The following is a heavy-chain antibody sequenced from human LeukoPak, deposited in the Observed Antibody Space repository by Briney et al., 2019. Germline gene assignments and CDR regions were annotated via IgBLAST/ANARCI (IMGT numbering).Heavy chain of an antibody. Sequence: SETLSLTCTVSGGSISSYYWSWIRQPPGKGLEWIGYIYYSGSTNYNPSLKSRVTISVDTSKNQFSLKLSSVTAADTAVYYCARTLFGYDFGRRFAFDIWGQGTTVTVSS. J-gene: IGHJ3*02. V-gene: IGHV4-59*12. D-gene: IGHD3-3*01. CDR2: IYYSGST. CDR3: ARTLFGYDFGRRFAFDI. CDR1: GGSISSYY.